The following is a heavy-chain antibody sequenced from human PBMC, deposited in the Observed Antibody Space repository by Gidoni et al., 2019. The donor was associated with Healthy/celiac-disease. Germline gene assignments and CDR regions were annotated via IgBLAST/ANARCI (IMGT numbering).Heavy chain of an antibody. V-gene: IGHV3-30*18. CDR2: ISYDGSNK. D-gene: IGHD2-2*01. J-gene: IGHJ5*02. Sequence: QVQLVESGGGVVQPGRSLRLSCAASGFPFSSYGIPWVRQAPGKGLEGVAVISYDGSNKYYADSVKGRFTISRDNSKNTLYLQMNSLRAEDTAVYYCAKDAGPYCSSTSCFNWFDPWGQGTLVTVSS. CDR1: GFPFSSYG. CDR3: AKDAGPYCSSTSCFNWFDP.